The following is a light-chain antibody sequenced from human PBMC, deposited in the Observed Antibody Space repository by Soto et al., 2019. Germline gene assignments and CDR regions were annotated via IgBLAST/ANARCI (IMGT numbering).Light chain of an antibody. V-gene: IGKV4-1*01. CDR1: QSVLYSSNNKNY. J-gene: IGKJ2*03. Sequence: DIVMTQSPDSLAVSLGERATINCKSSQSVLYSSNNKNYLAWYQQKPGQPPKLLIYWASTRESGVPDRFSGSGSGTDYTLTINSLQAEDVAVYYCHQFYRSGSFGPGTNLEIK. CDR2: WAS. CDR3: HQFYRSGS.